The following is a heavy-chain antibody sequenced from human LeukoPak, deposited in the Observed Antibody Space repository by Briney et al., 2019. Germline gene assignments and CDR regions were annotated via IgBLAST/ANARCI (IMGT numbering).Heavy chain of an antibody. Sequence: ASVKVSCKASGGTFSSYAISWVRQAPGQGLEWMGRIIPILGIANYAQKFQGRVTITADKSTSTAYMELSSLRSEDTAVYYCARDPGSSWSPNWFDPWGQGTLVTVSS. V-gene: IGHV1-69*04. J-gene: IGHJ5*02. CDR3: ARDPGSSWSPNWFDP. CDR1: GGTFSSYA. D-gene: IGHD6-13*01. CDR2: IIPILGIA.